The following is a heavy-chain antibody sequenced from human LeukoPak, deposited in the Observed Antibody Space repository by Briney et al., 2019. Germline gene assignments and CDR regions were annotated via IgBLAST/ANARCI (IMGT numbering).Heavy chain of an antibody. CDR2: IYSGGST. D-gene: IGHD1-26*01. Sequence: PGGSLRLSCAASGFTVSSNYMSWVRQAPGKGLEWVSVIYSGGSTYYADSVKGRFTISRDNSKNTLYLQMNSLRAEDTAVYYCARVEVGANDAFDIWGQGTMVTVSS. J-gene: IGHJ3*02. V-gene: IGHV3-53*01. CDR3: ARVEVGANDAFDI. CDR1: GFTVSSNY.